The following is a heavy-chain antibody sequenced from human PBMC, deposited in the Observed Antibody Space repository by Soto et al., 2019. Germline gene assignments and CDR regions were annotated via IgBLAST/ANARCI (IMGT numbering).Heavy chain of an antibody. Sequence: VSDGSRSSAAYYYGVFRQPPRKDPEYIGYIYYTGSTYYNPSLKSRVTISVDTSKNQFSLKLSSVTAADTDVYYCVRRAAVKPRYHFAYCCQG. CDR1: DGSRSSAAYY. V-gene: IGHV4-30-4*01. CDR2: IYYTGST. D-gene: IGHD6-13*01. J-gene: IGHJ4*02. CDR3: VRRAAVKPRYHFAY.